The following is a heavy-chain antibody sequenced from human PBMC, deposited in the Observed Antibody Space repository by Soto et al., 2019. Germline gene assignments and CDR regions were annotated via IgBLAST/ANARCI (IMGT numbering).Heavy chain of an antibody. V-gene: IGHV3-30*18. CDR2: ISYDGSNK. CDR1: GFTFSSYG. J-gene: IGHJ4*02. Sequence: QVQLVESGGGVVQPGRSLRLSCAAAGFTFSSYGMHWVRQAPGKGLEWVAGISYDGSNKYYADSVMGRFTISRDSSKNTLNVQMNRLSNEDTAVYYCAKECSYDSLGYDRKFDYWGQGTLVTVSS. D-gene: IGHD3-22*01. CDR3: AKECSYDSLGYDRKFDY.